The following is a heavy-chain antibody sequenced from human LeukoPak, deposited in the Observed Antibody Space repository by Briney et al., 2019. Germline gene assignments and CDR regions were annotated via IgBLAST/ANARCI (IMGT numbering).Heavy chain of an antibody. Sequence: GGSLRLSCAASGFTFSNAWMSWVRQAPGKGLEWVANIRQDGSEKYYVDSVKGRFTISRDNAKNSLYLQMNSLRAEDTAVYYCARGKGLDYWGQGTLVTVSS. J-gene: IGHJ4*02. CDR1: GFTFSNAW. CDR3: ARGKGLDY. CDR2: IRQDGSEK. V-gene: IGHV3-7*01.